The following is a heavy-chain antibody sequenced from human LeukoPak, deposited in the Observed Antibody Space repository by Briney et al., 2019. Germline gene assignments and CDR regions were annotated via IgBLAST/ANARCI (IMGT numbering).Heavy chain of an antibody. V-gene: IGHV4-59*01. CDR1: GGPISSYY. CDR3: ARVERSIGMDV. CDR2: IYYSGST. Sequence: SETLSLTCTVSGGPISSYYWSWIRQPPGKGLEWIGYIYYSGSTNYNPSLKSRVTISVDTSKNQFSLKLSSVTAADTAVYYCARVERSIGMDVWGHGTTVTVSS. D-gene: IGHD1-1*01. J-gene: IGHJ6*02.